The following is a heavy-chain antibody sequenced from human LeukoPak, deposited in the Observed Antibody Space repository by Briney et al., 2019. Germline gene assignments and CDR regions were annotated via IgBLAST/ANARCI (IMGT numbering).Heavy chain of an antibody. V-gene: IGHV3-23*01. CDR3: AKASSSLPAAIIL. CDR2: ISGSAGST. CDR1: GFTFSSYS. Sequence: GRSLRLSCAASGFTFSSYSMNWVRQAPGKGLEWLSAISGSAGSTYYADSVKGRFTISRDNSKNTLYLQMNSLRAEDTAVYYCAKASSSLPAAIILWGQGTLVTISS. J-gene: IGHJ4*02. D-gene: IGHD2-2*02.